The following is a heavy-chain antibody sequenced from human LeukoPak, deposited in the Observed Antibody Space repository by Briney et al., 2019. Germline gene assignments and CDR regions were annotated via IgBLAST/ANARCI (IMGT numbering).Heavy chain of an antibody. CDR3: ARGRSRYFDWLVQY. V-gene: IGHV1-8*01. CDR1: GYTFTSYD. Sequence: ASVKVSCKASGYTFTSYDINWVRQATGQGLEWMGWMNPNSGNTGYAQKFQGRVTMTRNTSISTAYMELSSLRSEDTAVYYCARGRSRYFDWLVQYWGQGTLVTVSS. CDR2: MNPNSGNT. D-gene: IGHD3-9*01. J-gene: IGHJ4*02.